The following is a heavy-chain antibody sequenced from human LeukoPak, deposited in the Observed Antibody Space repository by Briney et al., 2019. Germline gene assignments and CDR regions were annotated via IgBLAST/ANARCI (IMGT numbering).Heavy chain of an antibody. CDR1: GYTFTSYA. CDR2: INAGNGNT. CDR3: ARVRRGYSYGYDY. V-gene: IGHV1-3*03. Sequence: GASVKVSCKASGYTFTSYAMHWVRQAPGQRLEWMGWINAGNGNTEYSQEFQGRVTITRDTSASTAYMELSSLRSEDMAVYYCARVRRGYSYGYDYWGQGTLVTVSS. D-gene: IGHD5-18*01. J-gene: IGHJ4*02.